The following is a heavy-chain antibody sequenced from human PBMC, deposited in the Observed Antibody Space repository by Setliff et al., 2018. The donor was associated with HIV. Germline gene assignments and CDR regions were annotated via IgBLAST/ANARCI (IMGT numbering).Heavy chain of an antibody. J-gene: IGHJ5*02. V-gene: IGHV4-4*07. Sequence: PSETLSLTCSVSGDSITHYYWNWIRQPPGKGLEWIGHIYTSGTTNYNPSLKSRVTISLDTSKNQFSLKLSFVTAADTAVYYCARDAPTVYANGWFDPWGQGTLVTVSS. CDR3: ARDAPTVYANGWFDP. D-gene: IGHD2-8*01. CDR2: IYTSGTT. CDR1: GDSITHYY.